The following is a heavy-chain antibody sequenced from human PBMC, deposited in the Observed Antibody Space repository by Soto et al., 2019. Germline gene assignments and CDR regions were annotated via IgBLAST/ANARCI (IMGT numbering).Heavy chain of an antibody. CDR1: GFTFSNAW. V-gene: IGHV3-15*01. J-gene: IGHJ4*02. CDR3: TGDGLYSGGFDY. Sequence: EVQLVESGGGLVKPGGSLRLSCAASGFTFSNAWMSWVRQAPGKGLEWVGRIKSKSYGEATDYAAPVTGRFTISRDDSKDRVEGEMGGRETGDAAVYYGTGDGLYSGGFDYWGQGALVTVSS. CDR2: IKSKSYGEAT. D-gene: IGHD1-26*01.